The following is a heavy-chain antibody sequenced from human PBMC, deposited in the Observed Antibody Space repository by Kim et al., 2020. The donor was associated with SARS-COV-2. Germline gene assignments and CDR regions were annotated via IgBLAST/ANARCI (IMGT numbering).Heavy chain of an antibody. J-gene: IGHJ6*01. CDR3: AKGRVVGATFNYY. Sequence: GGSLRLSCAASGFTFSSYSLGWVRQAPGKGLEWVSAIRASGETTHYADSVKGRFTISRDNSKNTVYLQMNSLGADDTAVYYCAKGRVVGATFNYY. CDR2: IRASGETT. CDR1: GFTFSSYS. V-gene: IGHV3-23*01. D-gene: IGHD2-15*01.